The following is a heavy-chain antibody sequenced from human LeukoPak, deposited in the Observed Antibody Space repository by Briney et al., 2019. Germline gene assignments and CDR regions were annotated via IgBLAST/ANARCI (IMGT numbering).Heavy chain of an antibody. D-gene: IGHD6-13*01. V-gene: IGHV4-4*07. CDR1: GDSISSYF. Sequence: ETLSLTCTVSGDSISSYFWSWIRQPAGKGLEWIGRIYTGGRTNYNPSLKSRVTMSVDTSKNQFSLKLRSVTAADTAVYYCARLINKPIAATGTGPFDHWGQGTLVTVSS. J-gene: IGHJ4*02. CDR3: ARLINKPIAATGTGPFDH. CDR2: IYTGGRT.